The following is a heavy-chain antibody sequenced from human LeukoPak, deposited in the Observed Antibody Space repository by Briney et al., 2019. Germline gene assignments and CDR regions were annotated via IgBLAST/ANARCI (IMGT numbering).Heavy chain of an antibody. Sequence: ASVKVSCKASGYTFTSYDINWVRQATGQGLEWMGWMNPNSGNTGYAQKFQGRVTITADESTSTAYMELSSLRSEDTAVYYCARDTQWLGIDYWGQGTLVTVSS. D-gene: IGHD6-19*01. J-gene: IGHJ4*02. V-gene: IGHV1-8*01. CDR3: ARDTQWLGIDY. CDR1: GYTFTSYD. CDR2: MNPNSGNT.